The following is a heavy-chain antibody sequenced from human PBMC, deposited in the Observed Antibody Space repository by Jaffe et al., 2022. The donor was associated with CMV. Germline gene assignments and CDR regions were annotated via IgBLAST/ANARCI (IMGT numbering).Heavy chain of an antibody. CDR3: AREGVDSSSSELDLNWFDP. V-gene: IGHV1-69*01. CDR2: IIPIFGTA. D-gene: IGHD6-6*01. CDR1: GGTFSSYA. Sequence: QVQLVQSGAEVKKPGSSVKVSCKASGGTFSSYAISWVRQAPGQGLEWMGGIIPIFGTANYAQKFQGRVTITADESTSTAYMELSSLRSEDTAVYYCAREGVDSSSSELDLNWFDPWGQGTLVTVSS. J-gene: IGHJ5*02.